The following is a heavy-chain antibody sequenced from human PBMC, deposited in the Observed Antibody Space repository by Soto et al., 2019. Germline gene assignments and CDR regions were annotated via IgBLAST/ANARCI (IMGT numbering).Heavy chain of an antibody. CDR2: INSDGSST. V-gene: IGHV3-74*01. CDR3: ARRPPSGYYYYGMDV. J-gene: IGHJ6*02. Sequence: LLKQSQTLSLTCAASGFTFSSYWMHWVRQAPGKGLVWVSRINSDGSSTSYADSVKGRFTISRDNAKNTLYLQMNSLRAEDTAVYYCARRPPSGYYYYGMDVWGQGTTVTVSS. CDR1: GFTFSSYW.